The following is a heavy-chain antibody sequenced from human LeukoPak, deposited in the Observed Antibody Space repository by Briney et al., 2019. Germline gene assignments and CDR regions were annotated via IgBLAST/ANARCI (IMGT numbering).Heavy chain of an antibody. D-gene: IGHD1-26*01. CDR3: ARRGIVGATAGDY. CDR2: INPNSGGT. Sequence: ASVKVSCKASGYTFTGYYMHWVRQAPGQGLEWVGWINPNSGGTNYAQKFQGRVTMTRDTSISTAYMELSRLRSDDTAVYYCARRGIVGATAGDYWGQGTLVTVSS. V-gene: IGHV1-2*02. CDR1: GYTFTGYY. J-gene: IGHJ4*02.